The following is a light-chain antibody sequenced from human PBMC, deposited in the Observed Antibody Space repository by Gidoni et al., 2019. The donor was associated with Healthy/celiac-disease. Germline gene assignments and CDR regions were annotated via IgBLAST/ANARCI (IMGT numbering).Light chain of an antibody. V-gene: IGKV1-39*01. CDR1: QSISSY. J-gene: IGKJ3*01. CDR2: AAS. CDR3: QQSYSTPFT. Sequence: DIQMTQSPSSLSASVGDRVTITCRASQSISSYLNWYQQKPGKAPKLLIYAASSLQSGVPSRFSGSGSGTDFTLTISSLQPEDFATYYCQQSYSTPFTFXPXTIVDIK.